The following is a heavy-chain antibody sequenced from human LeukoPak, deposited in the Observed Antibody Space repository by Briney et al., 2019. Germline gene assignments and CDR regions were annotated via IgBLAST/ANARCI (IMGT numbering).Heavy chain of an antibody. CDR2: INHSGST. CDR3: ASLVVADYYFDY. Sequence: SETLSLTCAVYGGSFSGYYWSWIRQLPGKGLEWIGEINHSGSTNYNPSLKSRVTISVDTSKNQFSLKLSSVTAADTAVYYCASLVVADYYFDYWGQGTLVTVSS. V-gene: IGHV4-34*01. CDR1: GGSFSGYY. J-gene: IGHJ4*02. D-gene: IGHD6-19*01.